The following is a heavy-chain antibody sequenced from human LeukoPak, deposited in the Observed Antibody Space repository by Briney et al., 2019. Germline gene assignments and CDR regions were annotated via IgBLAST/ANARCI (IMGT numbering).Heavy chain of an antibody. Sequence: GSLRLSCGASGFIFGKYAMSWVRQTPGKGLQWVSSIKSGGGTDYADSVKGRFTISRDNSKNTLYLQMNSLRAEDTSIYYCTKVRPPPGSGWYGGDDYWGQGTLVTVSS. V-gene: IGHV3-23*01. CDR2: IKSGGGT. J-gene: IGHJ4*02. CDR3: TKVRPPPGSGWYGGDDY. CDR1: GFIFGKYA. D-gene: IGHD6-19*01.